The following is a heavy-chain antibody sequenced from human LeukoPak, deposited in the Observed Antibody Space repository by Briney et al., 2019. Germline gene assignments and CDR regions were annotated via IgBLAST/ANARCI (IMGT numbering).Heavy chain of an antibody. CDR2: MNPNSGNT. CDR3: ARSGRALLFYFDY. V-gene: IGHV1-8*01. CDR1: GYTFTSYD. D-gene: IGHD2-15*01. Sequence: GASVKVSCKASGYTFTSYDINWVRQATEQGLEWMGWMNPNSGNTGYAQKFQGRVTMTKDTSISTAYMELSRLRSDDTAVYYCARSGRALLFYFDYWGQGTLVTVSS. J-gene: IGHJ4*02.